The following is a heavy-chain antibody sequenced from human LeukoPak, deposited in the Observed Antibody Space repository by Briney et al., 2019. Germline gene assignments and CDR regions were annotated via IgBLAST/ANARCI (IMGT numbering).Heavy chain of an antibody. CDR1: GGSFSGYY. Sequence: SETLSLTCAVYGGSFSGYYWSWIRQPPGKGLEWIGEINHSGSTNYNPSLKSRVTISVDTSKNQFSLKLSSVTAADTAVYYCARGKTRPSLAPLRSRLEYYFDYWGQGILVTVSS. V-gene: IGHV4-34*01. J-gene: IGHJ4*02. CDR2: INHSGST. D-gene: IGHD3-3*01. CDR3: ARGKTRPSLAPLRSRLEYYFDY.